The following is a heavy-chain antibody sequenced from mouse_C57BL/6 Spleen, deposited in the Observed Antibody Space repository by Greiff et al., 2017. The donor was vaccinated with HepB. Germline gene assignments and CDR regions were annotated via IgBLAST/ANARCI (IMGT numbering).Heavy chain of an antibody. D-gene: IGHD1-1*01. CDR3: ARMIPTGVGFAY. CDR1: GYAFSSYW. CDR2: IYPGDGDT. Sequence: QVQLKQSGAELVKPGASVKISCKASGYAFSSYWMNWVKQRPGKGLEWIGQIYPGDGDTNYNGKFKGKATLTADKSSSTAYMQLSSLTSEDSAVYFCARMIPTGVGFAYWGQGTLVTVSA. V-gene: IGHV1-80*01. J-gene: IGHJ3*01.